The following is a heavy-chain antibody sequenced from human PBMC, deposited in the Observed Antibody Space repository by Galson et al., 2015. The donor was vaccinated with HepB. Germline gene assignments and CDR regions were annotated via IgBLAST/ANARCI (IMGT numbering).Heavy chain of an antibody. CDR2: ISGSGGST. CDR3: AKGIDSSSWYSTHAEYFQH. D-gene: IGHD6-13*01. V-gene: IGHV3-23*01. J-gene: IGHJ1*01. CDR1: GFTFSSYA. Sequence: SLRLSCAASGFTFSSYAMSWVRQAPGKGLEWVSAISGSGGSTYYADSVKGRFTISRDNSKNTLYLQMNSLRAEDTAVYYCAKGIDSSSWYSTHAEYFQHWGQGTLVTVSS.